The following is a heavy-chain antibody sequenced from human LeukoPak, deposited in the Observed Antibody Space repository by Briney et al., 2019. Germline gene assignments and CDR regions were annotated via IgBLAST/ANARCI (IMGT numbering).Heavy chain of an antibody. CDR1: GFTFTSYT. Sequence: GGSLRLSCAVSGFTFTSYTMNWVRQAPGKGLEWVSSINSRSSYIYYADSVKGRFTISRDNAKNSLYLQMNSLRAEDTAVYYCARAPGYSSGWYVHYYYMDVWGRGTTVTISS. CDR3: ARAPGYSSGWYVHYYYMDV. CDR2: INSRSSYI. J-gene: IGHJ6*03. V-gene: IGHV3-21*01. D-gene: IGHD6-19*01.